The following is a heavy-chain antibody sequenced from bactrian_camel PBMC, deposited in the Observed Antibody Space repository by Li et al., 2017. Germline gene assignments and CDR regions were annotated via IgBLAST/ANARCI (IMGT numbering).Heavy chain of an antibody. CDR2: IAIDGSK. CDR1: GYTYIYHC. CDR3: AADRTRLMSACERIIASSNP. Sequence: HVQLVESGGGSVQAGGSLRLSCALSGYTYIYHCMAWFRQAPGKEREFVSSIAIDGSKRYADSVKGRFAISQDVTGNTIYLQMNTLTPEDTAMYYCAADRTRLMSACERIIASSNPRGQGTQVTVS. V-gene: IGHV3S60*01. J-gene: IGHJ4*01. D-gene: IGHD1*01.